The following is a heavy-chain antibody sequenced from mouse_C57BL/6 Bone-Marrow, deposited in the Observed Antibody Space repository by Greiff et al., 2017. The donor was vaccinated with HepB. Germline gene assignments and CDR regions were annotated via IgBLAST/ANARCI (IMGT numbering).Heavy chain of an antibody. CDR1: GYTFTSYD. V-gene: IGHV1-85*01. Sequence: QVQLQQSGPELVKPGASVKLSCKASGYTFTSYDINWVKQRPGQGLEWIGWIYPRDGSTKYNEKFKGKATLTVDTSSSTAYMELHSLTSEDSAVYFCPRLMTVVATDYAMDYWGQGTSVTVSS. J-gene: IGHJ4*01. CDR2: IYPRDGST. D-gene: IGHD1-1*01. CDR3: PRLMTVVATDYAMDY.